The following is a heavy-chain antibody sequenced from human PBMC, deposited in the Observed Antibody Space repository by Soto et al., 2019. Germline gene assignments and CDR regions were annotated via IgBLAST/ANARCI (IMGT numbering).Heavy chain of an antibody. CDR3: ALSSVAAAGFDY. J-gene: IGHJ4*02. Sequence: GESLKISCKGAGYRFTSYWIGWVRQMPGKGLEWMGIFYPGDSDTRYSPSFQGQVTISADKSISTAYLQWRSLKASDTAMYYCALSSVAAAGFDYWGQGTPVTVSS. D-gene: IGHD6-13*01. V-gene: IGHV5-51*01. CDR1: GYRFTSYW. CDR2: FYPGDSDT.